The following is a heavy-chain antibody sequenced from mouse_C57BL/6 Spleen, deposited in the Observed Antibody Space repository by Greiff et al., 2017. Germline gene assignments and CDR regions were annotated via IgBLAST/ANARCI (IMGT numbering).Heavy chain of an antibody. CDR3: TEDGYSYAMDY. V-gene: IGHV14-1*01. Sequence: VQLQQSGAELVRPGASVKLSCTASGFNFKDYYMHWVKQRPEQGLEWIGRIDPEDGDTEYAPKFQGKATMTADTSSNTAYLQLSSLTSEDTAVYYCTEDGYSYAMDYWGQGTSVTVSS. CDR2: IDPEDGDT. J-gene: IGHJ4*01. D-gene: IGHD2-3*01. CDR1: GFNFKDYY.